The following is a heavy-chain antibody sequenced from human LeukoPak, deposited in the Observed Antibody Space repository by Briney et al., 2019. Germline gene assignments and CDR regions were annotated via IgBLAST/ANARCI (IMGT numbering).Heavy chain of an antibody. CDR3: AKDSSPGIAAAGHFQY. CDR1: GFTFSSYA. V-gene: IGHV3-30*02. D-gene: IGHD6-13*01. J-gene: IGHJ4*02. Sequence: PGGSLRLSCAASGFTFSSYAMHWVRQAPGRGLEWVAFIRYDGSNKYYADSVKGRFTISRDNSKNMLYLQMNSLRAEDTAVYYCAKDSSPGIAAAGHFQYWGQGTLVTVSS. CDR2: IRYDGSNK.